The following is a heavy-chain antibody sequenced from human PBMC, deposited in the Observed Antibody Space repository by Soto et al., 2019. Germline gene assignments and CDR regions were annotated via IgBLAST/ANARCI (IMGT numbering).Heavy chain of an antibody. CDR3: AQPRGAAGHFDS. J-gene: IGHJ4*02. CDR1: GFTFSSYA. D-gene: IGHD2-15*01. CDR2: VSIGGST. V-gene: IGHV3-23*01. Sequence: DVQLLESGGGLVQPEGSLRLSCAASGFTFSSYAMDWVRQGPGKGLEWVAVVSIGGSTHYADSVRGRLNISRDNSKNPRSLQLNSLTAEDTAVYFCAQPRGAAGHFDSWGQGALVTVSS.